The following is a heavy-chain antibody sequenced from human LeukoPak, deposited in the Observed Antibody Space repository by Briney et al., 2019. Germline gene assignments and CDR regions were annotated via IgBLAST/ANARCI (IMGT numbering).Heavy chain of an antibody. V-gene: IGHV4-61*02. CDR2: IYTSGST. CDR1: GGSISSGSYY. J-gene: IGHJ6*02. CDR3: ATKHYDPNYYGMDV. Sequence: SETLSLTCTVSGGSISSGSYYWSWIRQPAGKGLEWIGRIYTSGSTNYNPSLKSRVTISVDTSKNQFSLKLRSVTAADTAVYYCATKHYDPNYYGMDVWGQGTTVTVSS. D-gene: IGHD3-3*01.